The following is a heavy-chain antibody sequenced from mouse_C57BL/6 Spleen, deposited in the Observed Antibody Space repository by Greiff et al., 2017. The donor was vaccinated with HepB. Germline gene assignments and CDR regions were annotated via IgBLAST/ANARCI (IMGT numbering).Heavy chain of an antibody. CDR1: GYTFTEYT. Sequence: VQLQESGAELVKPGASVKLSCKASGYTFTEYTIHWVKQRSGQGLEWIGWFYPGSGSIKYNEKFKDKATLTADKSSSTVYMELSRLTSEDSAVYFCARHEGEPYYYGSLMDYWGQGTSVTVSS. V-gene: IGHV1-62-2*01. CDR2: FYPGSGSI. CDR3: ARHEGEPYYYGSLMDY. J-gene: IGHJ4*01. D-gene: IGHD1-1*01.